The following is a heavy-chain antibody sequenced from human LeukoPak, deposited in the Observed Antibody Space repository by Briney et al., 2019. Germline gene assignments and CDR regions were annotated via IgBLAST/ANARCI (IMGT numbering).Heavy chain of an antibody. J-gene: IGHJ6*02. CDR2: IKSKTDGGTT. CDR3: TRGVHAEGYGMEV. CDR1: GFTFCNVL. Sequence: GGSLRHSCAASGFTFCNVLMSLVRQAPGKGLEWVGRIKSKTDGGTTDYAAPVKGRFTISRDDSKNTLYLQMNSLKTEDTAVYYCTRGVHAEGYGMEVSGPGTTVTVSS. D-gene: IGHD1-1*01. V-gene: IGHV3-15*01.